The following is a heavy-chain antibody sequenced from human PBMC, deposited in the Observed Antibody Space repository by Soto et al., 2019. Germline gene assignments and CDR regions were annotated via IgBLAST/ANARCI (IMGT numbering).Heavy chain of an antibody. CDR3: ARASIAAAGTYYYYYYGMDV. V-gene: IGHV4-38-2*01. CDR2: ISQSGDP. CDR1: DYTITNNHY. Sequence: LSLTCAVSDYTITNNHYWGWVRQSPGKGLEWIGSISQSGDPYYNPSLKSRVTISVDTSKNQFSLKLSSVTAADTAVYYCARASIAAAGTYYYYYYGMDVWGQGTAVTVSS. J-gene: IGHJ6*02. D-gene: IGHD6-13*01.